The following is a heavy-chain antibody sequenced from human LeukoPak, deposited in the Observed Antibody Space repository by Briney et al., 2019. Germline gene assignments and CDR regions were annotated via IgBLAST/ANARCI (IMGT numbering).Heavy chain of an antibody. V-gene: IGHV3-66*01. CDR2: IYSGGNT. J-gene: IGHJ3*02. Sequence: GGSLRLSCAASGFTVSNSYINWVRQAPGKGLEWVSIIYSGGNTYYADSVRGRFIISRDNSENTVYLQMNSLRAEDTAVYFCARDVEGGTFDIWGQGTTVTVSS. CDR3: ARDVEGGTFDI. CDR1: GFTVSNSY. D-gene: IGHD3-16*01.